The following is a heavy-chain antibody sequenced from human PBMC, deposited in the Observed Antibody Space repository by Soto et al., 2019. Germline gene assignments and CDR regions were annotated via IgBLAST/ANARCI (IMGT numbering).Heavy chain of an antibody. CDR3: ATPGYSSGYYLDF. CDR1: GFSFSNSW. D-gene: IGHD3-22*01. CDR2: VKSNSVGGTS. J-gene: IGHJ4*02. V-gene: IGHV3-15*07. Sequence: EVQLVESGGGLVKPGGSLRLSCAASGFSFSNSWMNWVRQAPGKGLEWVGRVKSNSVGGTSDYAAPVKDRFTISRDDSKNTLYLQMNSLKIEDTAVYYCATPGYSSGYYLDFCGQGTLVTVSS.